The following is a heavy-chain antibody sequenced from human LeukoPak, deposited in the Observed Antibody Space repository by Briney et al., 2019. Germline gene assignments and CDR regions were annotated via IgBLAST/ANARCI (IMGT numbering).Heavy chain of an antibody. J-gene: IGHJ5*02. D-gene: IGHD5-12*01. Sequence: ESGGSLRLSCAASGFTFSSYAMSWVRQAPGKGLEWVSAISGSGGSTYYADSVKGRFTISRDNSKNTLYLQMNSLRAEDTAVYYCAKFPRGYSGYDPPNWFDPWGQGTLVTVSS. CDR3: AKFPRGYSGYDPPNWFDP. V-gene: IGHV3-23*01. CDR1: GFTFSSYA. CDR2: ISGSGGST.